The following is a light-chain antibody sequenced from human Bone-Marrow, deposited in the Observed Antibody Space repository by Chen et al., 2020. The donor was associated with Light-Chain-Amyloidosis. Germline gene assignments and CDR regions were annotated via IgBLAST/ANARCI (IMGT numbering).Light chain of an antibody. CDR2: GAS. V-gene: IGKV3-15*01. CDR3: QQYNNWPLT. CDR1: QSVVGD. Sequence: EVVMTQTQATLSVSPGERATLSCRASQSVVGDVAWYQQKPGPAPRLLIYGASTRATGIPVRFSGSGSRTECTLTISSLQSEDFADYYCQQYNNWPLTISGGTKVEIK. J-gene: IGKJ4*01.